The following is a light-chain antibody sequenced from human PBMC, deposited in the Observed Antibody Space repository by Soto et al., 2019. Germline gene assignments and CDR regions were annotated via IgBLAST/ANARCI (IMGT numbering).Light chain of an antibody. Sequence: AIRMTQSLSSLSASTGDRVTITCRASQGISSYLAWYQQKPGKAPKLLIYAASTLQSGVPSRFSGSGSGTDFTLTISCLHSEDFATYYCQQYYSYPLTFGGGTKVDI. V-gene: IGKV1-8*01. CDR2: AAS. CDR3: QQYYSYPLT. J-gene: IGKJ4*01. CDR1: QGISSY.